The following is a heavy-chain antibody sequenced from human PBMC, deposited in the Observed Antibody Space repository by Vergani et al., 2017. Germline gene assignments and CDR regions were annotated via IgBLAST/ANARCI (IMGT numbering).Heavy chain of an antibody. CDR1: GYSISSGYY. J-gene: IGHJ5*02. Sequence: QVQLQESGPGLVKPSETLSLTCVVSGYSISSGYYWGWIRQPPGKGLEWIGSIHYSENTNYNPSLKTRGTISVDTSKNQFSLTLTSVTAADTAVYYCASDTHSGQRADRWGQGILVTVTS. V-gene: IGHV4-38-2*01. CDR2: IHYSENT. D-gene: IGHD6-19*01. CDR3: ASDTHSGQRADR.